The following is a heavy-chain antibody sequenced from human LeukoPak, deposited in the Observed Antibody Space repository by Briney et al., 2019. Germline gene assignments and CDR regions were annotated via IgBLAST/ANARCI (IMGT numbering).Heavy chain of an antibody. CDR3: VRALGVAVDY. CDR1: GFTFSSYE. J-gene: IGHJ4*02. V-gene: IGHV3-48*03. D-gene: IGHD2-15*01. CDR2: ISSSGSTL. Sequence: PGGSPRLSCAASGFTFSSYEMNWVRQAPGKALEWVSYISSSGSTLYYADSVKGRFTISRDNAKNSLYLQMNSLRAEDTAVYYCVRALGVAVDYWGQGTLVTVSS.